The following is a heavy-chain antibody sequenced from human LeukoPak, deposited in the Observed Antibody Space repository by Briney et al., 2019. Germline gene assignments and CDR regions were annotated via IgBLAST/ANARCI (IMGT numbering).Heavy chain of an antibody. Sequence: PGGSLRLSCAASGFTFSSYAMSWVRQAPGKGLEWVSAISGSGGSTYYADSVKGRFTISRDNSKNTLYLQMNSLRAEDTAVYYCAKDGYSSGWYLPGSINYFDYWGQGTLVTVSS. CDR1: GFTFSSYA. D-gene: IGHD6-19*01. CDR3: AKDGYSSGWYLPGSINYFDY. V-gene: IGHV3-23*01. CDR2: ISGSGGST. J-gene: IGHJ4*02.